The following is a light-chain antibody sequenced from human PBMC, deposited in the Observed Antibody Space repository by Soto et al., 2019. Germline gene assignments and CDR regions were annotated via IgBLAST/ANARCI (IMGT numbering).Light chain of an antibody. CDR2: EVS. V-gene: IGLV2-14*01. Sequence: QSALTQPASVSGSPGQSITISCTGTSSDVGGYNYVSWYQQHPGKAPKLMIYEVSNRPSWVSNRFSGYKSGNTASLTISWLQCEHEAQYSCSSYTSSSTTYVIGTGTKVTVL. J-gene: IGLJ1*01. CDR3: SSYTSSSTTYV. CDR1: SSDVGGYNY.